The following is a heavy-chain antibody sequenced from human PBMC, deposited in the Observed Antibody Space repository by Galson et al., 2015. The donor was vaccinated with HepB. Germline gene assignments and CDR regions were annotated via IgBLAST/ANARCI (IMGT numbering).Heavy chain of an antibody. D-gene: IGHD5-24*01. V-gene: IGHV3-11*06. CDR2: ISSSSSYT. CDR3: ARGTREPDY. Sequence: SLRLSCAASGFTFSDYYMSWIRQAPGRGLEWVSYISSSSSYTNYADSVEGRFTMSRDNAKSSLYLQMNSLRAEDTAVYYCARGTREPDYWGQGTLVTVSS. J-gene: IGHJ4*02. CDR1: GFTFSDYY.